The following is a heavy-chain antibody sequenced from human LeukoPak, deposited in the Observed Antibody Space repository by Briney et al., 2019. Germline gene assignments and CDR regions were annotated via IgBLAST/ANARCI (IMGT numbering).Heavy chain of an antibody. D-gene: IGHD5-24*01. Sequence: SETLSLTCTVSGGSINSDYWSWIRQPPGKGLEWIGYIYNSGTTNYNPSLKSRVTISVDTSKNQFSLKLTSVTAADTAMYYCATLRDGYEFEYWGQGTLVTVSS. CDR1: GGSINSDY. CDR2: IYNSGTT. CDR3: ATLRDGYEFEY. J-gene: IGHJ4*02. V-gene: IGHV4-59*01.